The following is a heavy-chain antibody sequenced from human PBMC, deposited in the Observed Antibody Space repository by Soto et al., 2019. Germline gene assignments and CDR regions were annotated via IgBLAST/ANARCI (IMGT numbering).Heavy chain of an antibody. V-gene: IGHV3-33*01. Sequence: GGSLRLSCAASGFTFSSYGMHWVRQAPGKGLEWVAVIWYDGSNKYYADSVKGRFTISRDNSKNTLYLQMNSLRAEDTAVYYCARADYSNYGSNYYYYYGMDVWGQGXSVTVS. J-gene: IGHJ6*02. CDR3: ARADYSNYGSNYYYYYGMDV. D-gene: IGHD4-4*01. CDR1: GFTFSSYG. CDR2: IWYDGSNK.